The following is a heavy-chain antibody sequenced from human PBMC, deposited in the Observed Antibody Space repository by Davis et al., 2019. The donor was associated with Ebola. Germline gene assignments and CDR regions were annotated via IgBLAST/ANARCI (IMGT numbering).Heavy chain of an antibody. Sequence: GESLKISCAASGFTLSIYTMHWVRQAPGKGLEWVAAISSDGRNKHYADSVRGRVVISRDTSKDTLYLPMSGLRAEDTAVYYCARGREGYLDYWGQGTLVTVSS. J-gene: IGHJ4*02. CDR1: GFTLSIYT. D-gene: IGHD1-26*01. CDR2: ISSDGRNK. V-gene: IGHV3-30*09. CDR3: ARGREGYLDY.